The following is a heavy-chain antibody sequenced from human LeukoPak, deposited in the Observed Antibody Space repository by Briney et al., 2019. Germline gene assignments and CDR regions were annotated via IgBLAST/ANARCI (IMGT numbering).Heavy chain of an antibody. CDR2: IYYSGST. D-gene: IGHD3-22*01. V-gene: IGHV4-39*01. CDR1: GDSISSGNYY. CDR3: ARRGYDSSGYYSYIFDY. Sequence: SETLSLTCTVSGDSISSGNYYWGWIRQPPGKGLEWIGSIYYSGSTYYNPSLKSRVTISVDTSKNQFSLKLSSVTAADTAVYYCARRGYDSSGYYSYIFDYWGQGTLVTVSS. J-gene: IGHJ4*02.